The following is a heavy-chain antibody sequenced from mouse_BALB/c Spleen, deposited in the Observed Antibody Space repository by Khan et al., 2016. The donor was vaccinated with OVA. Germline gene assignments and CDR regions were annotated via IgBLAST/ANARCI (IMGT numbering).Heavy chain of an antibody. Sequence: EVQLQESGPDLVKPSQSLSLTCTVTGYSITSGYSWHWIRQFPGNKLEWMGYIYHSGSIYYNPSLKSRFSITRDTSKNLFFLQLNSVTTEYTSTYYCARDGNYMDYWGQGTSVTVSS. D-gene: IGHD2-1*01. J-gene: IGHJ4*01. CDR2: IYHSGSI. CDR1: GYSITSGYS. V-gene: IGHV3-1*02. CDR3: ARDGNYMDY.